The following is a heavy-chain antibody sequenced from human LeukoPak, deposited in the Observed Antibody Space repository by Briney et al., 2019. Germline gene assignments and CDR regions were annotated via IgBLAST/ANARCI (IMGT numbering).Heavy chain of an antibody. CDR2: IYTSGST. J-gene: IGHJ6*03. Sequence: SETLSLTCAVYGGSFSGYYWSWIRQPAGKGLEWIGRIYTSGSTNYNPSLKGRVTISVDTSKDQFSLKLSSVTAADTAVYYCARVGGRGYGGNSVSPKGYYYYYMDVWGKGTTVTISS. CDR1: GGSFSGYY. V-gene: IGHV4-59*10. CDR3: ARVGGRGYGGNSVSPKGYYYYYMDV. D-gene: IGHD4-23*01.